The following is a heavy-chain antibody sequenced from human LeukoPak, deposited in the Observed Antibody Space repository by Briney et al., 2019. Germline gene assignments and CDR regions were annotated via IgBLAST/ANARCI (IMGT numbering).Heavy chain of an antibody. CDR3: ASIDYMKVRSNWYFDL. CDR2: IYYSGST. V-gene: IGHV4-59*01. CDR1: GGSISSYS. Sequence: SETLSLTCTVSGGSISSYSWSWIRQPPGKGVEWIGYIYYSGSTNYNPSLKSRVTILVDTSKKQFSLKLNPVTAADTAVYYCASIDYMKVRSNWYFDLWGRGTLVTVSS. D-gene: IGHD4-11*01. J-gene: IGHJ2*01.